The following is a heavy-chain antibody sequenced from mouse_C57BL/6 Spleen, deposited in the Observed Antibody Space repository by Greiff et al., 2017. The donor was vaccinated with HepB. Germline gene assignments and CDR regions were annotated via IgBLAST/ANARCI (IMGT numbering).Heavy chain of an antibody. J-gene: IGHJ2*01. D-gene: IGHD2-2*01. CDR1: GFTFSDYG. V-gene: IGHV5-17*01. Sequence: EVMLVESGGGLVKPGGSLKLSCAASGFTFSDYGMHWVRQAPEKGLEWVAYISSGSSTIYYADTVKGRFTISRDNAKNTLFLQMTSLRSEDTAMYYCARNGYGTFDYWGQGTTLTVSS. CDR2: ISSGSSTI. CDR3: ARNGYGTFDY.